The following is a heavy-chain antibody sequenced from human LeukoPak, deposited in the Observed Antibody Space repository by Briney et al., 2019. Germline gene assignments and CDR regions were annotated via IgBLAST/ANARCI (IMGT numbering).Heavy chain of an antibody. CDR1: GGFISSSRYY. D-gene: IGHD1-1*01. Sequence: SETLSLNCTVSGGFISSSRYYCGWIRHPPGKLLDLIGSIYYSGSTNYNPSLKSRVTMSVDTSKNQFSLKLSSVTAADTAVYYCARDEEIRKRGIYYFDYWGQGTLVTVSS. CDR3: ARDEEIRKRGIYYFDY. J-gene: IGHJ4*02. V-gene: IGHV4-39*07. CDR2: IYYSGST.